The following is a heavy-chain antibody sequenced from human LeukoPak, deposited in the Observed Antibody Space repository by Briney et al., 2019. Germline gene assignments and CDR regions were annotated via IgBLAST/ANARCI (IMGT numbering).Heavy chain of an antibody. D-gene: IGHD3-9*01. CDR2: IHYSGRT. Sequence: SETLSLTCTVSGGSISNGDYHWGWIRQPPGKGLEWIVSIHYSGRTYFNPSLKSRVTISLDTSTNNFSLNLTSVTAADTAIYYCARAMGYDILTGYYAHFDYWGQGTLVTVSS. CDR3: ARAMGYDILTGYYAHFDY. J-gene: IGHJ4*02. CDR1: GGSISNGDYH. V-gene: IGHV4-39*07.